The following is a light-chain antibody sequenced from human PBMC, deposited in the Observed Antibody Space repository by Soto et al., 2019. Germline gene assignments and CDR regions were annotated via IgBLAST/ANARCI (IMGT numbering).Light chain of an antibody. Sequence: QDVVTQESSLTMSPGGTVTLTCDSSIDTVTTSHWPYWFQQKPGQAPKTLIYDTTNRHSWTPARFSGSILGGKAALILSGAQPEDESEYYCLLSYNGAPAVFGGVTKLTVL. V-gene: IGLV7-46*01. CDR3: LLSYNGAPAV. J-gene: IGLJ7*01. CDR1: IDTVTTSHW. CDR2: DTT.